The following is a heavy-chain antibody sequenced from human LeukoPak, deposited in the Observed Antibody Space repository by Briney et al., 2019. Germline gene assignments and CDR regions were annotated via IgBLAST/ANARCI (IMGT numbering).Heavy chain of an antibody. J-gene: IGHJ4*02. V-gene: IGHV5-51*01. CDR3: ASPLLCTSHCYAGVGY. Sequence: GAALKISYKGAGYGFTSYWIGWGRRMPGKGVGWRGIIYPGDSDTRYSTSFEGQVTISADKSISTAYLQWSSLKASDTAMYYCASPLLCTSHCYAGVGYWGQGTLVTVSS. CDR1: GYGFTSYW. CDR2: IYPGDSDT. D-gene: IGHD2-2*01.